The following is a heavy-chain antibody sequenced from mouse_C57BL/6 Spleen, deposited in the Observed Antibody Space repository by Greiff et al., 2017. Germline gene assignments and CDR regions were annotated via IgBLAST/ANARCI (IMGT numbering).Heavy chain of an antibody. V-gene: IGHV1-59*01. Sequence: QVQLQQPGAELVRPGTSVKLSCKASGYTFTSYWMHWVKQRPGQGLEWIGVIDPSDSYTNYNQKFKGKATLTVDTSSSTAYMQLSSLTSEDSAVYYCARGYDGYTHAMDYWGQGTSVTVSS. CDR2: IDPSDSYT. CDR3: ARGYDGYTHAMDY. CDR1: GYTFTSYW. D-gene: IGHD2-3*01. J-gene: IGHJ4*01.